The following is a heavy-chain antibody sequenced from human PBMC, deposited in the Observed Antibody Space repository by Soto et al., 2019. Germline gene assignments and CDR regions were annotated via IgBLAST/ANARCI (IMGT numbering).Heavy chain of an antibody. CDR1: GFTFSNYW. J-gene: IGHJ6*03. V-gene: IGHV3-74*01. D-gene: IGHD3-10*01. Sequence: DEQVVESGGGLVQPGGSLRLSCTASGFTFSNYWIHWVRQASGKGLVWVSRIKGDGSITNYADSVRGRFSISRDNDKNKVYLQMDSMRAEDTAVYYWARGASGRYYRDVWGKGTTVTVS. CDR3: ARGASGRYYRDV. CDR2: IKGDGSIT.